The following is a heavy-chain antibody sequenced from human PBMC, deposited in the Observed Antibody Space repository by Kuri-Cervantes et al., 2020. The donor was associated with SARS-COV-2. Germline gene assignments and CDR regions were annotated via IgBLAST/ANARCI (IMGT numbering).Heavy chain of an antibody. V-gene: IGHV4-4*07. CDR2: IYTSGST. D-gene: IGHD3-3*01. CDR1: GGSISSYY. CDR3: ARALANFWSGSDWYFVL. Sequence: GSLRLSCTVSGGSISSYYWSWIRQPAEKGLEWIGRIYTSGSTNYNPSLKSRVTMSVDTSKNQFSLKRSSVTAADTAVYYCARALANFWSGSDWYFVLWGRGTLVTVSS. J-gene: IGHJ2*01.